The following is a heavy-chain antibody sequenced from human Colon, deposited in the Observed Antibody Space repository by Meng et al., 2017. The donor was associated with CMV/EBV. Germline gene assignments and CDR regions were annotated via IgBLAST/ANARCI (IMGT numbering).Heavy chain of an antibody. Sequence: QVQLVQSGAEAKKPGASVKVSCKSSGYSFTSGYTSTSYGIHWVRQAPGQRLEWMGWINTGNGKTKSSERFQGRVTITEDTSASTVYMELSSLTSEDTAVYYCARGWDSGSYFDYWGQGSLVTVSS. CDR2: INTGNGKT. CDR1: GYTSTSYG. V-gene: IGHV1-3*04. CDR3: ARGWDSGSYFDY. D-gene: IGHD1-26*01. J-gene: IGHJ4*02.